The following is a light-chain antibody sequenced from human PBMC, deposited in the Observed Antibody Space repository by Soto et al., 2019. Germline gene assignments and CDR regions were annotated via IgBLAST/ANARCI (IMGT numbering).Light chain of an antibody. J-gene: IGKJ1*01. CDR2: RAS. CDR3: QQYHNLWS. V-gene: IGKV3-15*01. CDR1: QNIYSN. Sequence: IAVTQSPATVSVSPGDRVTLSCWASQNIYSNLGWYQQRPGQAPRLIIYRASARPTGIPARFSGSGSGTEFTLTISSLQSEDFATYYRQQYHNLWSFGRGTKVEIK.